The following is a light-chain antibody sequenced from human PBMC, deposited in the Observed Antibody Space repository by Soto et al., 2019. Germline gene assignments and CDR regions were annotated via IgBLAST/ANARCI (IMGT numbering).Light chain of an antibody. CDR1: SSDVGGYKY. CDR2: EVT. J-gene: IGLJ2*01. V-gene: IGLV2-8*01. CDR3: SSYGGTNNVV. Sequence: QSALTQPPSASGSPGQSVTISCTGTSSDVGGYKYVSWYQHHPGKAPKVVIYEVTKRPSGVPDRFSGSQSGNTASLTVSGLQAEDEADYYCSSYGGTNNVVFGGGTKVT.